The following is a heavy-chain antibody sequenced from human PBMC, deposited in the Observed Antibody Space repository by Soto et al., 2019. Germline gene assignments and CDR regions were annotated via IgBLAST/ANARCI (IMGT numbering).Heavy chain of an antibody. V-gene: IGHV3-23*01. CDR2: VSGSGGST. Sequence: GGSLRLSCAASGFTFSSYAMTWVRQTPGKGLEWVSTVSGSGGSTYYADSVKGRFTISRDNSKNTVYLQMKSLRAEETAVYYCAKVGGMTIFYYYNGLDVWGQGTTVTVSS. J-gene: IGHJ6*02. D-gene: IGHD3-3*01. CDR3: AKVGGMTIFYYYNGLDV. CDR1: GFTFSSYA.